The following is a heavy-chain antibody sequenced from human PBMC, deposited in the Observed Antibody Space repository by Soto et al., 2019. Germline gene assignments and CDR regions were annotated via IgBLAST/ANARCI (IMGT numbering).Heavy chain of an antibody. V-gene: IGHV4-59*01. CDR2: IYYSGST. CDR1: GGSIYTYY. D-gene: IGHD3-10*01. Sequence: TSETLSLTCNVSGGSIYTYYWNWIRQSPGKGLEWIGYIYYSGSTNYNPSLKSRVTISVDTSKNQFSLKLSSVTAADTAVYYCARGELLWFGELFSYYGMDVWGQGTTVTVSS. CDR3: ARGELLWFGELFSYYGMDV. J-gene: IGHJ6*02.